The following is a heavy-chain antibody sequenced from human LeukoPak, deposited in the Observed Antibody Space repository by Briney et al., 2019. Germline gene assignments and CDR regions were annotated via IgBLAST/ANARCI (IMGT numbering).Heavy chain of an antibody. J-gene: IGHJ6*04. CDR2: IYYSGST. V-gene: IGHV4-59*01. CDR3: ARQPDYYYYYGMDV. Sequence: SGTLSLTCAVSGGSISSYSWSWIRQPPGKGLEWVWDIYYSGSTNYNPSLKSRVTISVDTSKNQFSLKLTSVTAADTAVYYCARQPDYYYYYGMDVWGKGTTVTVSS. CDR1: GGSISSYS.